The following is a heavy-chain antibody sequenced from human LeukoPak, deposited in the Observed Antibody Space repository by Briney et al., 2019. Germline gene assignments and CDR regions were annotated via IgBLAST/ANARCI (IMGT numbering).Heavy chain of an antibody. CDR2: ISAYNGNT. V-gene: IGHV1-18*04. D-gene: IGHD2-2*01. J-gene: IGHJ3*02. Sequence: ASVKVSCKASGYPFTGYYLHWVRQAPGQGLEWMGWISAYNGNTKYAQKFQGRVTMTTDTSTSTVYVELRSLRSDDTAVYYCVRGSRADDAFDIWGQGTRVTVSS. CDR3: VRGSRADDAFDI. CDR1: GYPFTGYY.